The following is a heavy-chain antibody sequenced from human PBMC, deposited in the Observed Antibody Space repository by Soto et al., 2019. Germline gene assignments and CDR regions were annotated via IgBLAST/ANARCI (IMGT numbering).Heavy chain of an antibody. Sequence: QVQLVQSGAEVKKPGASVNVSCKASGYTFTTYYMHWVRQAPGQGLEWMGIINPSGGSKSYAQKFQARVTMTRDTSTSTVYMELSGLRSEDTAVYYCAKPSSSSWYYFDYWGQGTLVTVSS. D-gene: IGHD6-13*01. CDR2: INPSGGSK. CDR3: AKPSSSSWYYFDY. V-gene: IGHV1-46*03. J-gene: IGHJ4*02. CDR1: GYTFTTYY.